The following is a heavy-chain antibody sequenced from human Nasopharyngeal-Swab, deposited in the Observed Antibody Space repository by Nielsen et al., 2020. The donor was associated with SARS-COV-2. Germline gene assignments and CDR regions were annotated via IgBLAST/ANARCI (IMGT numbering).Heavy chain of an antibody. CDR1: GYSFVNHW. J-gene: IGHJ5*02. V-gene: IGHV1-69*01. CDR2: IIPIFGTA. CDR3: ARDREPLLTGYYSWFDP. D-gene: IGHD3-9*01. Sequence: GGSLRLSCMASGYSFVNHWISWVRQAPGQGLEWMGGIIPIFGTANYAQKFQGRVTITADESTSTAYMELSSLRSEDTAVYYCARDREPLLTGYYSWFDPWGQGTLVTVSS.